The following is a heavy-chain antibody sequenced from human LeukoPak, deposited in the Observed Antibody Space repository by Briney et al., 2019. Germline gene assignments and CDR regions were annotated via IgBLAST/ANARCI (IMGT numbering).Heavy chain of an antibody. V-gene: IGHV3-9*01. Sequence: GGSLRLSCAASGFTFDDYAMHWVRQAPGKGLEWVSGISWNSGSIGYADSVKGRFTISRDNAKNSLYLQMNSLRAEDTAVYYCAREPPIAAAGFDYWGQGTLVTVSS. J-gene: IGHJ4*02. CDR1: GFTFDDYA. D-gene: IGHD6-13*01. CDR3: AREPPIAAAGFDY. CDR2: ISWNSGSI.